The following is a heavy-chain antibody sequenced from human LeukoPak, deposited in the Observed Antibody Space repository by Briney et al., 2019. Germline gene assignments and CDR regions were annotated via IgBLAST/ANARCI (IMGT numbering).Heavy chain of an antibody. CDR2: VYYGGST. J-gene: IGHJ4*02. V-gene: IGHV4-59*01. Sequence: SETLSLTCAVSGASLNDFYCTWVRQPPGKGLEWIGYVYYGGSTNYNPSLKSRVSMSVDTSKNQFSLTLTSVTVPDTALYYCARGGIRGYSAFDNLDFWGLGTHVTVSS. D-gene: IGHD5-12*01. CDR1: GASLNDFY. CDR3: ARGGIRGYSAFDNLDF.